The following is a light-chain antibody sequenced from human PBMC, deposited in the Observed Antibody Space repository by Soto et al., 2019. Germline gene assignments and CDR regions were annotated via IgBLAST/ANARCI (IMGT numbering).Light chain of an antibody. Sequence: QPASVSASRGQSSFISCTGTIEDIGAYHYVSWYQQHPGKAPKLILYAVNDRPSGVSSRFSGSKSGNTASLTISGVQPEDEADYYCSSYRSSDTLEVFGTGTKVTVL. CDR2: AVN. J-gene: IGLJ1*01. V-gene: IGLV2-14*01. CDR1: IEDIGAYHY. CDR3: SSYRSSDTLEV.